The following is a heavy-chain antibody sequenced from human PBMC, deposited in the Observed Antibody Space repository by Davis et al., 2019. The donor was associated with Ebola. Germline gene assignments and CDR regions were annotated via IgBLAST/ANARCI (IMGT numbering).Heavy chain of an antibody. CDR1: EFTFSGYA. CDR2: ISGSGGST. V-gene: IGHV3-23*01. J-gene: IGHJ6*02. CDR3: AKLHSLGPPLYGMDV. Sequence: GGSLRLSCAASEFTFSGYAMSWVRQAPGKGLEWVSAISGSGGSTYYAGSVKGRFTISRDNSRNTLYLQMNSLRAEDTAVYYCAKLHSLGPPLYGMDVWGQGTTVTVSS.